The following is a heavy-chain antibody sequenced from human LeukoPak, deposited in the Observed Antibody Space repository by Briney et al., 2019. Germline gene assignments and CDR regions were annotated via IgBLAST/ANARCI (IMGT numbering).Heavy chain of an antibody. CDR2: VNPSGGST. CDR1: GYTFTSYY. Sequence: GASVKVSCKASGYTFTSYYMHWVRQAPGQGLEWMGIVNPSGGSTSYAQKFQGRVTITRDTSTSTVYMELSSLRSEDTAVYYCARVTDYDFWSGPYYFDYRGQGTLATVSS. V-gene: IGHV1-46*03. J-gene: IGHJ4*02. CDR3: ARVTDYDFWSGPYYFDY. D-gene: IGHD3-3*01.